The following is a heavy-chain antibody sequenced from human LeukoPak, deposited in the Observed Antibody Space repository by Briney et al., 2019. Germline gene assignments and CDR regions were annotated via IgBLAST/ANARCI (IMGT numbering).Heavy chain of an antibody. J-gene: IGHJ4*02. CDR1: GYTFTGYS. D-gene: IGHD6-19*01. V-gene: IGHV1-46*01. Sequence: ASVRVSCKASGYTFTGYSMHWVRQAPGQGLEWVGLINPSGGSTNYAQTFQGRVIMTRDMSTSTVFMELRSLRSEDTAMYYCARDQAVAGTLDYWGQGTLVTVSS. CDR3: ARDQAVAGTLDY. CDR2: INPSGGST.